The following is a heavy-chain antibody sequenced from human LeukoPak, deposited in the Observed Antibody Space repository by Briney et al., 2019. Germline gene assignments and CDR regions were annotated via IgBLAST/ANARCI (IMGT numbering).Heavy chain of an antibody. CDR1: GFIFSGSA. V-gene: IGHV3-73*01. CDR3: TSFKFFGGFDY. CDR2: IRSKANSYAT. Sequence: PGGSLRLSCAASGFIFSGSAMHWVRQASGKGLEWVGRIRSKANSYATAYAASVKGRFAISRDDSKNTAYLQMNSLKTEDTAVYYCTSFKFFGGFDYWGQGTLVTVSS. J-gene: IGHJ4*02. D-gene: IGHD2-15*01.